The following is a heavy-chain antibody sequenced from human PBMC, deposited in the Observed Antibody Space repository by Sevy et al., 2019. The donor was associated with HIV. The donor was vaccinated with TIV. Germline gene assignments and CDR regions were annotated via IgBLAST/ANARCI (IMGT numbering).Heavy chain of an antibody. CDR1: GYTFTHYR. D-gene: IGHD4-17*01. CDR3: ARGDYAWDY. CDR2: ITTYNGYT. J-gene: IGHJ4*02. V-gene: IGHV1-18*01. Sequence: ASVKVSCRTSGYTFTHYRLNWVRQAPGQGLEWMGWITTYNGYTYYAQQLQGRVTITRDTSTTTTYMELRSLTSDDTAIYFCARGDYAWDYRGQGTLVTVSS.